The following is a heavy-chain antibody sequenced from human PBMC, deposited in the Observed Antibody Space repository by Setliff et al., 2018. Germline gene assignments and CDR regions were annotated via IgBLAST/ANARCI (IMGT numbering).Heavy chain of an antibody. V-gene: IGHV1-69*05. Sequence: SVKVSCKASGDSFNNYAISWVRQAPGQGLEWMGGIIPMFGTPAYAQKFQDRVTITTGESTSTAYMELDSLRSEDTAVYYCARSPAVLGIVYLDPWGQGTLVTVSS. CDR2: IIPMFGTP. J-gene: IGHJ5*02. D-gene: IGHD2-15*01. CDR3: ARSPAVLGIVYLDP. CDR1: GDSFNNYA.